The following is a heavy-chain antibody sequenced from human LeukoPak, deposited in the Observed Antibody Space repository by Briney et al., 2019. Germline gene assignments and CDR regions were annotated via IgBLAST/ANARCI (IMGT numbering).Heavy chain of an antibody. V-gene: IGHV1-69*06. Sequence: SVKVSCKASGGTFSSYAISWVRQAPGQGLEWMGGIIPIFGTTNYAQKFQGRVTITADKSTNTAYMELSSLRSEDTAVYYCASGSYCSGGSCYATGHYYFDYWGQGTLVTVSS. J-gene: IGHJ4*02. D-gene: IGHD2-15*01. CDR2: IIPIFGTT. CDR3: ASGSYCSGGSCYATGHYYFDY. CDR1: GGTFSSYA.